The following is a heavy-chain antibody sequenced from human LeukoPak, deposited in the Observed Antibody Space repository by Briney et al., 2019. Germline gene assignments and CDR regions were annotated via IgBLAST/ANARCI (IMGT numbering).Heavy chain of an antibody. CDR1: GGSISSYY. CDR2: IYTSGST. D-gene: IGHD3-9*01. CDR3: AREPPRRVYHDILTGYHDAFDI. J-gene: IGHJ3*02. V-gene: IGHV4-4*07. Sequence: SETLSLTCTVSGGSISSYYWSWLRQPAGKGLEWIGRIYTSGSTNYNPSLKSRVTISVDTSKNQFSLKLSSVTAADTAVYYCAREPPRRVYHDILTGYHDAFDIWGQGTMVTVSS.